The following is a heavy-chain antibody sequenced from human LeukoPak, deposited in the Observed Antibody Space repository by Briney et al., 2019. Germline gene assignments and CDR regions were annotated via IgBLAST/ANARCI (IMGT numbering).Heavy chain of an antibody. CDR2: VWYDGINK. V-gene: IGHV3-33*01. J-gene: IGHJ4*02. Sequence: GGSLRLSCSASGFTFSSYGMHWVRQAPGKGLEWVAVVWYDGINKYYADSVKGRFTISRDNSKNTLYLQMNSLRAEDTALYYCAREASLSGCYFDYWGQGILVTVSS. CDR1: GFTFSSYG. CDR3: AREASLSGCYFDY. D-gene: IGHD5-12*01.